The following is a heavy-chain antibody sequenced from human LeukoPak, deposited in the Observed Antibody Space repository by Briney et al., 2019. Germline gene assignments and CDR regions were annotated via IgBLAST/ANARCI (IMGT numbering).Heavy chain of an antibody. CDR3: ARSADGTLDY. V-gene: IGHV6-1*01. CDR1: GDSVSSNSAA. Sequence: SQTLSLTCAISGDSVSSNSAAWNWIRQSPSRGLEWLGRTYYRSRWYNDYAASVKSRITVNPDTSKNQFSLHLNSVTPDDTAVYYCARSADGTLDYWGQGTLVTASS. J-gene: IGHJ4*02. D-gene: IGHD6-13*01. CDR2: TYYRSRWYN.